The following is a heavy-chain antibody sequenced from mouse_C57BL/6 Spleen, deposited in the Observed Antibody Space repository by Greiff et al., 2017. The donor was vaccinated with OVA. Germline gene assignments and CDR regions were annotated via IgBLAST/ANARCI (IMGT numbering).Heavy chain of an antibody. CDR2: IYPRSGNT. CDR1: GYTFTSYG. CDR3: ARGDYGSSYRAMDY. J-gene: IGHJ4*01. V-gene: IGHV1-81*01. Sequence: QVQLKESGAELARPGASVKLSCKASGYTFTSYGISWVKQRTGQGLEWIGEIYPRSGNTYYNEKFKGKATLTADKSSSTAYMELRSLTSEDSAVYFCARGDYGSSYRAMDYWGQGTSVTVSS. D-gene: IGHD1-1*01.